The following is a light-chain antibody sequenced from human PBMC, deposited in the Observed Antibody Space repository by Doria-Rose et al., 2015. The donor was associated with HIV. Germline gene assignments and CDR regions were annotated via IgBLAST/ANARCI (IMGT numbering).Light chain of an antibody. V-gene: IGKV3-20*01. CDR1: QSFSSTY. CDR2: DGS. J-gene: IGKJ1*01. Sequence: LTQSLGTLSLSPGERATLSCRASQSFSSTYLAWYRQKPGQAPSLLIYDGSTRATGIPDRFSASGSGTDFTLTINRLEPEDFALYYCHQYGTSWTFGQGTKVEI. CDR3: HQYGTSWT.